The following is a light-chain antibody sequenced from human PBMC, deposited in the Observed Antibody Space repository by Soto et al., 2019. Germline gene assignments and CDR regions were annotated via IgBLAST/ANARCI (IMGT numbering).Light chain of an antibody. CDR2: DVS. CDR3: SSYGASSTL. CDR1: SSDIGGFNY. Sequence: QSALTQPASVSGSPGQSITISCTGSSSDIGGFNYVSWYQQHPGKAPKLLIYDVSYRPSGISDRFSGSKSGNTASLTISGLQPEDEAGYYCSSYGASSTLFGGGTKLTVL. J-gene: IGLJ2*01. V-gene: IGLV2-14*03.